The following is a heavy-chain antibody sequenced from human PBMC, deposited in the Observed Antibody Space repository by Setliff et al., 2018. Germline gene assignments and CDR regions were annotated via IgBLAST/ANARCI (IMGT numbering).Heavy chain of an antibody. V-gene: IGHV4-4*02. CDR1: GDSISSGNW. CDR2: INHSGNT. CDR3: VRTDYSDGRYSMDV. Sequence: SETLSLTCAVSGDSISSGNWWSWVRQPPEKGLEWIGEINHSGNTNYNPSLKSRVTISVDKYTNQFSLKLNSVTAAATAVYYCVRTDYSDGRYSMDVWGKGTTVTVSS. J-gene: IGHJ6*03. D-gene: IGHD1-26*01.